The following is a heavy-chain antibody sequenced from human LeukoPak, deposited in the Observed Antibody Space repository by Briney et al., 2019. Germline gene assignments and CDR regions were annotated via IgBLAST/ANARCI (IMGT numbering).Heavy chain of an antibody. V-gene: IGHV4-39*01. J-gene: IGHJ4*02. D-gene: IGHD5-24*01. Sequence: SETLSLTCSVSGGSISSGSSYWGWIRQPPGKGLEWIGSIYYSGSSFDNPALKSRFTISVDTSKNQFSLKLSSVTAADTAVYYCARHRSGWLQSSFDYWGQGTLVTVSS. CDR1: GGSISSGSSY. CDR3: ARHRSGWLQSSFDY. CDR2: IYYSGSS.